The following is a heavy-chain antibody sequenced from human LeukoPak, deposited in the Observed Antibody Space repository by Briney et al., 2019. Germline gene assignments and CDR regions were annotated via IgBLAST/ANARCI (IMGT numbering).Heavy chain of an antibody. CDR1: GGTFSSYA. D-gene: IGHD5-18*01. CDR3: ASGHDTPMEGNNWFDP. V-gene: IGHV1-69*04. J-gene: IGHJ5*02. Sequence: SVEVSCKASGGTFSSYAISWVRQAPGQGLEWMGRIIPILGIANYAQKFQGRVTITADKSTSTAYMELSSLRSEDTAVYYCASGHDTPMEGNNWFDPWGQGTLVTVSS. CDR2: IIPILGIA.